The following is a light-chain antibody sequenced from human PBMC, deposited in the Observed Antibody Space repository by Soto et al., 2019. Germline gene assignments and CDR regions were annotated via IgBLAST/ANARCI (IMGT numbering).Light chain of an antibody. J-gene: IGLJ2*01. CDR2: EVS. V-gene: IGLV2-14*01. Sequence: QSALTQPASVSGSPGQSITISCTGTSSDVGGYNYVSWYQQHPGKAPKLMIYEVSNRPSGVSNRFSSSKSGNTASLTISGLQAEDEADYYCSSYTSSSTPEVFGGGINVTVL. CDR3: SSYTSSSTPEV. CDR1: SSDVGGYNY.